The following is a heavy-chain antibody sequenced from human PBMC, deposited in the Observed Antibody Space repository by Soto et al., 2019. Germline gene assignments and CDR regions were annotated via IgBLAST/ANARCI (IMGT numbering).Heavy chain of an antibody. V-gene: IGHV1-18*04. CDR1: GYTFTSYG. J-gene: IGHJ5*02. D-gene: IGHD3-22*01. CDR3: ARLIDPYYYDSSGYVGWFDP. Sequence: QVQLVQSGAEVKKPGASVKVSCKASGYTFTSYGISWVRQAPGQGLEWMGWSSAYNGNTNYAQKLQGRVTMTTDTSTSTAYMELRSLRSDDTAVYYCARLIDPYYYDSSGYVGWFDPWGQGTMVTVSS. CDR2: SSAYNGNT.